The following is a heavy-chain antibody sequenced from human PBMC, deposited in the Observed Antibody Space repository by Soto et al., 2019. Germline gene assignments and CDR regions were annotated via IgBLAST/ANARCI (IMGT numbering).Heavy chain of an antibody. CDR2: ISSSSSYI. J-gene: IGHJ6*02. Sequence: GGSLRLSCAASGFTFSSYSMNWVRQAPGKGLEWVSSISSSSSYIYYADSVKGRFTISRDNAKNSLYLQMNSLRAEDTAVYYCAREGRWELLHYYYYGMDVWGQGTTVTVSS. D-gene: IGHD1-26*01. CDR3: AREGRWELLHYYYYGMDV. CDR1: GFTFSSYS. V-gene: IGHV3-21*01.